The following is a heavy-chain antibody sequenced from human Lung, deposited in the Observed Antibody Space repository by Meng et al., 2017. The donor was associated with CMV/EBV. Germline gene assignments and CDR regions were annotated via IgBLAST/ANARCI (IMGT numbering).Heavy chain of an antibody. Sequence: SETLSPXCAVYGGSFSGYYWSWIRKPPGKGLEWIGEINHSGSTNYNPSPKSRVTISVDTSKNQFSLKLSSVTAADTAVYYCARDWATTRYYGMDVWGQGPTVTVSS. CDR2: INHSGST. J-gene: IGHJ6*02. D-gene: IGHD4-17*01. CDR1: GGSFSGYY. CDR3: ARDWATTRYYGMDV. V-gene: IGHV4-34*01.